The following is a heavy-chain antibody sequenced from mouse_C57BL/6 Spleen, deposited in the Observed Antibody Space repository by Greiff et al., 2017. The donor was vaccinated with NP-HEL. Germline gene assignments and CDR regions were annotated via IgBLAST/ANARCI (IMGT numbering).Heavy chain of an antibody. CDR1: GYAFSSSW. CDR3: AGSGREGFAY. CDR2: IYPGDGDT. D-gene: IGHD4-1*01. Sequence: QVQLQQSGPELVKPGASVKISCKASGYAFSSSWMNWVKQRPGKGLEWIGRIYPGDGDTTYNGKFTGKATMTADKSSSTAYMQLSSLTSEDSAVYFCAGSGREGFAYWGQGTLVTVSA. J-gene: IGHJ3*01. V-gene: IGHV1-82*01.